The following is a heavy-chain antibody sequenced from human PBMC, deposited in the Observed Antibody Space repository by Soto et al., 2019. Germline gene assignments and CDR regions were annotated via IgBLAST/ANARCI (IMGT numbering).Heavy chain of an antibody. V-gene: IGHV1-69*13. CDR1: GGTFSSYA. CDR3: ARGLVDTDMAPYYGMDV. Sequence: SVKVSCKASGGTFSSYAISWVRQAPGQGFEWMGGIIPIFGTANYAQKFQGRVTITADESTSTAYMELSSLRSEDTAVYYCARGLVDTDMAPYYGMDVWGQGTTVTVSS. D-gene: IGHD5-18*01. CDR2: IIPIFGTA. J-gene: IGHJ6*02.